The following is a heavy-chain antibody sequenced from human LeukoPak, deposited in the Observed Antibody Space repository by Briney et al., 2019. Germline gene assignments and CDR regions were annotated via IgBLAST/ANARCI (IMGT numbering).Heavy chain of an antibody. CDR3: ARRTVTVTNFDY. CDR1: GGSSSSSSYY. J-gene: IGHJ4*02. V-gene: IGHV4-39*01. D-gene: IGHD4-17*01. Sequence: SETLSLTCTVSGGSSSSSSYYWSWIRQPPGKGLEWIGSIYYSGSTYYNPSLKSRVTISVDTSKNQFSLKLSSVTAADTAVYYCARRTVTVTNFDYWGQGTLVTVSS. CDR2: IYYSGST.